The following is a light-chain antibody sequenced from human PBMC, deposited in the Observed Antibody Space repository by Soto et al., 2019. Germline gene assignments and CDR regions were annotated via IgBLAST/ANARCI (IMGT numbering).Light chain of an antibody. CDR2: GAS. Sequence: DIVLTQYPATVSLSPGERSTLSCMASQSVSSYLAWYQQKPGQAPRLLIYGASTRATGIPARFSGSGSGTEFTLTISSLQSEDFAVYYCQQYNNLLPITFGQVRLLEIK. CDR1: QSVSSY. V-gene: IGKV3-15*01. J-gene: IGKJ5*01. CDR3: QQYNNLLPIT.